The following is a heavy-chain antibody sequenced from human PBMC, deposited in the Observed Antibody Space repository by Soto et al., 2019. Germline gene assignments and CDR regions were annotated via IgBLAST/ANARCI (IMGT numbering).Heavy chain of an antibody. D-gene: IGHD1-26*01. CDR3: AREPDRWGLVFDY. CDR2: ISSSGSTI. Sequence: GGSLRLSCAASGFTFSDYYMSWIRQAPGKGLEWVSYISSSGSTIYYADSVKGRFTISRDNAKNSLYLQMNSLRAEDTAVYHCAREPDRWGLVFDYWGQGTLVTVSS. V-gene: IGHV3-11*01. CDR1: GFTFSDYY. J-gene: IGHJ4*02.